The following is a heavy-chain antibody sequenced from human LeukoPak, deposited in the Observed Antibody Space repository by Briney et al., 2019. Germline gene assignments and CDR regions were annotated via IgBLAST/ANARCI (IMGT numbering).Heavy chain of an antibody. CDR2: IIPIFGTA. V-gene: IGHV1-69*06. CDR3: ARGETVTTYYYYYMDV. D-gene: IGHD4-11*01. CDR1: GYTFTSNY. J-gene: IGHJ6*03. Sequence: GASVKVSCKTFGYTFTSNYMHWVRQAPGQGLEWMGGIIPIFGTANYAQKFQGRVTITADKSTSTAYMELSSLRSEDTAVYYCARGETVTTYYYYYMDVWGKGTTVTVSS.